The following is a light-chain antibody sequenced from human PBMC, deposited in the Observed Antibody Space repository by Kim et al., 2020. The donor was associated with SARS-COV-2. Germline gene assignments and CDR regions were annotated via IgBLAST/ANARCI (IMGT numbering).Light chain of an antibody. Sequence: VTISCTGSSSNIGAGYDVHWYQQLPGTAPKLLIYGNSNRPSGVPDRFSGSKAGTSASLAITGLQAEDEADYYCQSYDSSLSGSWVFGGGTQLTVL. CDR1: SSNIGAGYD. V-gene: IGLV1-40*01. CDR3: QSYDSSLSGSWV. J-gene: IGLJ3*02. CDR2: GNS.